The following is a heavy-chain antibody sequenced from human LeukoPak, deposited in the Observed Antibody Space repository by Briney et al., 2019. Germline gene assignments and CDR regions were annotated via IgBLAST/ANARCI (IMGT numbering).Heavy chain of an antibody. CDR3: ARDPPGSYSSSSYRPFDY. V-gene: IGHV4-34*01. J-gene: IGHJ4*02. D-gene: IGHD6-6*01. CDR1: GGSFSGYY. CDR2: INHSGST. Sequence: SETLSLTCAVYGGSFSGYYWSWIRQPPGKGLEWIGEINHSGSTNYNPSLKSRVTISVDTSKNQFSLKLSSVTAADTAVYYCARDPPGSYSSSSYRPFDYWGQGTLVTVSS.